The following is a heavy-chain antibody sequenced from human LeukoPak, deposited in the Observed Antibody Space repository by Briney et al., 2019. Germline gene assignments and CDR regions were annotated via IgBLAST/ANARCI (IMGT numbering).Heavy chain of an antibody. CDR2: IKQDGSEK. CDR1: GFTFTKYW. Sequence: PGDSLRLSCAASGFTFTKYWMTWVRQAPGKGLEWVGNIKQDGSEKYYVDSVKGRFTISRDNAKNSLYLQMNSLRAEDTAVYYCARKNNPRGSSWSAGHYFDYWGQGTLVTVSS. V-gene: IGHV3-7*01. CDR3: ARKNNPRGSSWSAGHYFDY. J-gene: IGHJ4*02. D-gene: IGHD6-13*01.